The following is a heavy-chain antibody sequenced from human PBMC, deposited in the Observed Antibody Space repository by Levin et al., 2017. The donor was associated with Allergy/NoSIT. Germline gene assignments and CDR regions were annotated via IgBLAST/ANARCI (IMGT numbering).Heavy chain of an antibody. CDR2: INNDGSST. D-gene: IGHD2-2*01. J-gene: IGHJ4*02. CDR3: ARGDCSSTSCLGY. Sequence: GGSLRLSCAASGFTFSRRWMHWVRQAPGKGLEWVSQINNDGSSTNYADSVKGRFTISRDNARNTLFLQISNLRAEDTAVHYCARGDCSSTSCLGYWGQGTLVTVSS. CDR1: GFTFSRRW. V-gene: IGHV3-74*01.